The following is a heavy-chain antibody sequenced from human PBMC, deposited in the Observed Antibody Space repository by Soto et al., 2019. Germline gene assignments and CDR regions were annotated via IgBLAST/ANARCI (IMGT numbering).Heavy chain of an antibody. J-gene: IGHJ4*02. Sequence: ASVKVSCKASGYTFTAYPMHWVRQAPGQRLEWMGWINAANGDTGYSQKFHDRVTFTRDTSATTVYMELSSLTSEDTAVYHCARKDYYGAGVYYFDHWGQGTLVTVSS. V-gene: IGHV1-3*01. CDR3: ARKDYYGAGVYYFDH. D-gene: IGHD3-10*01. CDR2: INAANGDT. CDR1: GYTFTAYP.